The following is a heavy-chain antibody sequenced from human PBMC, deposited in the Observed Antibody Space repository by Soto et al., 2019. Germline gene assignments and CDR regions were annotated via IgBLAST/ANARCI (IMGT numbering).Heavy chain of an antibody. CDR3: ARDDSYCSSTSCYFGYYYYGMDV. CDR1: GYTFTSYG. J-gene: IGHJ6*02. D-gene: IGHD2-2*01. Sequence: ASVKVSCKASGYTFTSYGISWVRQAPGQGLEWMGWISAYNGNTNYAQKLQGRVTMTTDTSTSTAYMELRSLRSDDTAVYYCARDDSYCSSTSCYFGYYYYGMDVWGQGTTVTVSS. CDR2: ISAYNGNT. V-gene: IGHV1-18*01.